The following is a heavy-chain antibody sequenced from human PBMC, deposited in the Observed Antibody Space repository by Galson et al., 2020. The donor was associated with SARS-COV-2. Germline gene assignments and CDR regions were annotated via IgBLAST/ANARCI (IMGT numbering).Heavy chain of an antibody. CDR1: GYTFANYD. J-gene: IGHJ6*03. CDR2: MNPKSGNT. CDR3: ARASKHYNFLTGYLNYYYYYMDV. Sequence: ASVKVSCEASGYTFANYDVNWVRQATGQGLEWMGWMNPKSGNTGYAQRFQGRVTITRATSINTAYLELSSLRSEDTAVYYCARASKHYNFLTGYLNYYYYYMDVWGTGTTVTISS. D-gene: IGHD3-9*01. V-gene: IGHV1-8*03.